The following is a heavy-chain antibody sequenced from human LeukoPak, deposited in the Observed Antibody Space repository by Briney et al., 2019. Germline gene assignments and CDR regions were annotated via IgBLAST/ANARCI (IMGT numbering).Heavy chain of an antibody. V-gene: IGHV4-39*07. D-gene: IGHD3-9*01. Sequence: SETLSLTCTVSGGSISSSSYYWGWIRQPPGKGLEWIGSIYYSGSTYYNPSLKSRVTISVDTSKNQFSLKLSSVTAADTAVYYCARIYRSSSGLRYFDWLLYYFDHWGQGTLVTVSS. CDR1: GGSISSSSYY. J-gene: IGHJ4*02. CDR2: IYYSGST. CDR3: ARIYRSSSGLRYFDWLLYYFDH.